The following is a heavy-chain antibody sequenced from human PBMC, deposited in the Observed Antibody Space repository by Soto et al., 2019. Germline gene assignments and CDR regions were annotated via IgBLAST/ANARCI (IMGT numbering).Heavy chain of an antibody. J-gene: IGHJ3*01. V-gene: IGHV3-13*01. CDR3: AREGERGSGDSVDALDV. Sequence: EVQLVESGGGLVQPGGSLRLSCAASGFTFSSYDMHWVRQATGKGLEWVSAIDIAGNTYYPVSVRGRFTISGENAKNSLYLQINTLRAGDTAVYYCAREGERGSGDSVDALDVWGQGTLVTVSS. CDR1: GFTFSSYD. D-gene: IGHD3-10*01. CDR2: IDIAGNT.